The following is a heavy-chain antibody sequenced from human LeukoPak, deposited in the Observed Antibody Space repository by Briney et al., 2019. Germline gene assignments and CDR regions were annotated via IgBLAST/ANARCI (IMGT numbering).Heavy chain of an antibody. V-gene: IGHV3-33*01. CDR1: GFTFSSYG. CDR3: ARDPLGYSSSPAPFDP. D-gene: IGHD6-6*01. CDR2: MWYDESNK. Sequence: PGGSLRLSCAASGFTFSSYGMHWVRQAPGKGLEWVAVMWYDESNKYYADSVKGRFTISRDNSKNTLYLQMNSLRAEDTAVYYCARDPLGYSSSPAPFDPWGQGTLVTVSS. J-gene: IGHJ5*02.